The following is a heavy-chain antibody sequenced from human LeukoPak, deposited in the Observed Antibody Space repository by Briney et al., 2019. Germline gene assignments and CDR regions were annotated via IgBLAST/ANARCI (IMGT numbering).Heavy chain of an antibody. CDR3: AKALSSSWSRGRYLDS. CDR1: GFAFSSSA. J-gene: IGHJ4*02. V-gene: IGHV3-23*01. CDR2: ISNSGTST. Sequence: GGSLRLSCAASGFAFSSSAMSWVSQAPGKGLEWVSAISNSGTSTYYADSVKGRFTISRDNSKNTLFLQMNTLRPEDTAVYYCAKALSSSWSRGRYLDSWGQGTLVTVSS. D-gene: IGHD6-13*01.